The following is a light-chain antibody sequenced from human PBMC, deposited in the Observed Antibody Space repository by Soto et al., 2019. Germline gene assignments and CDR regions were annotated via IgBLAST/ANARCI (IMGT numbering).Light chain of an antibody. CDR3: MQALQTPPA. CDR2: LAS. Sequence: DIVMTQSPLSLPVTPGEPASISCSSSQSLLHTNGYDYLDWYLQRPGQSPQLLIYLASNRAPGVPDRFSGSGSGTYFTLKISRVEAEDVGVHYCMQALQTPPAFGQGTRLEIK. J-gene: IGKJ5*01. CDR1: QSLLHTNGYDY. V-gene: IGKV2-28*01.